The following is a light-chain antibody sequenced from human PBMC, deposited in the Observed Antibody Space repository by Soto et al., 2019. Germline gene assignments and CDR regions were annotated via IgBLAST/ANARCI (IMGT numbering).Light chain of an antibody. V-gene: IGKV1-12*01. CDR1: EYIGTW. CDR3: QQCASFPLA. CDR2: AAS. Sequence: DIQMTQSPSSVSASVGDTVTITCRASEYIGTWLAWYQKKPGKAPNLLIFAASSLQSGVPTRFSGSGSGTDFTLTISSLQPEDFATYFCQQCASFPLAFGGGTKVEIK. J-gene: IGKJ4*01.